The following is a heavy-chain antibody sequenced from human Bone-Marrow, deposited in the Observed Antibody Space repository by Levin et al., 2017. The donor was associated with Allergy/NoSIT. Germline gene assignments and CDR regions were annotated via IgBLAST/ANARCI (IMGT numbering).Heavy chain of an antibody. CDR3: ARHSSPYDSSGYSDY. V-gene: IGHV3-66*04. J-gene: IGHJ4*02. CDR2: IYSGGST. D-gene: IGHD3-22*01. CDR1: GLTVSSNY. Sequence: GGSLRLSCAASGLTVSSNYMSWVRQAPGKGLEWVSVIYSGGSTYYADSVKARFTISRDNSKNTLYLQMNSLRAEDTAVYYCARHSSPYDSSGYSDYWGQGTLVTVSS.